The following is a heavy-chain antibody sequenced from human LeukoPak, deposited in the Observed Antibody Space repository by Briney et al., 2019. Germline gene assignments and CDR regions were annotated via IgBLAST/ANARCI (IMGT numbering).Heavy chain of an antibody. V-gene: IGHV3-53*01. CDR3: AKGLSLAAA. Sequence: PGGSLRLSCAASGITVDSNDMSWVRQAPGKGLEWVSFFYGGRGTCYADPVKGRFTISRDNSKNTLYLQMNSLRAEDTAVYYCAKGLSLAAAWGQGTLVTVSS. CDR1: GITVDSND. D-gene: IGHD6-13*01. CDR2: FYGGRGT. J-gene: IGHJ5*02.